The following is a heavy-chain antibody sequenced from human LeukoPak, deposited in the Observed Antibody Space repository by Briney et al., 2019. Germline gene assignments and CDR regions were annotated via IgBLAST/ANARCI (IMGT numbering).Heavy chain of an antibody. Sequence: ASVKVSCKVSGYSLTELSMHWVRQAPGKGLEWMGGFDPGNGETIFTKNFQGRVTMTDDTSSDTAYMELSSLRSEGTAVYYCTGGTFYRLLDYWGQGTLVTVSS. J-gene: IGHJ4*02. CDR2: FDPGNGET. CDR1: GYSLTELS. V-gene: IGHV1-24*01. D-gene: IGHD2/OR15-2a*01. CDR3: TGGTFYRLLDY.